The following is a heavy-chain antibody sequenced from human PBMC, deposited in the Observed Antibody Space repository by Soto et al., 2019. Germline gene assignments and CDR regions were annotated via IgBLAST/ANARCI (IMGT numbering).Heavy chain of an antibody. J-gene: IGHJ4*02. D-gene: IGHD6-19*01. Sequence: QITLKESGPPLVKPTQTLTLTCTSSGFSLSTSGVGVGWIRQPPGKALEWLALIYWDDDKRYSPSLKSRLTITKDTSKSQVVLTMTNMDPVDTATFYCAHSHCSGWYSFPYFDFWGQGTLVTVSA. CDR1: GFSLSTSGVG. V-gene: IGHV2-5*02. CDR2: IYWDDDK. CDR3: AHSHCSGWYSFPYFDF.